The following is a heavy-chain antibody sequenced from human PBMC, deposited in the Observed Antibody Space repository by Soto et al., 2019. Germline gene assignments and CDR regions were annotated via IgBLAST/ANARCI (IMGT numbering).Heavy chain of an antibody. D-gene: IGHD6-13*01. J-gene: IGHJ6*03. CDR2: INAGNGNT. V-gene: IGHV1-3*01. Sequence: ASVKVSCKASGYTFTSYAMHWVRQAPGQRLEWMGWINAGNGNTKYSQKFQGRVTITRDTSASTAYMELSSLRSEDTAVYYCAREAAAGTFHYYYYYMDVWGKGTTVTVSS. CDR3: AREAAAGTFHYYYYYMDV. CDR1: GYTFTSYA.